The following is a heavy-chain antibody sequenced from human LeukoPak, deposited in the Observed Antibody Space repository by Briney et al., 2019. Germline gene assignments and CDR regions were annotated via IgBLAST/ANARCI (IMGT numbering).Heavy chain of an antibody. CDR2: ISGSGGST. CDR1: GFTFSSYA. V-gene: IGHV3-23*01. Sequence: GGSLRLSCAASGFTFSSYAMSWVRQAPGKGLEWVSAISGSGGSTYYADSVKGRFTISRDNSKNTLYLQMNSLRPEDTAVYYCAKDRHYDILTGLWGQGTLVTVSS. J-gene: IGHJ4*02. CDR3: AKDRHYDILTGL. D-gene: IGHD3-9*01.